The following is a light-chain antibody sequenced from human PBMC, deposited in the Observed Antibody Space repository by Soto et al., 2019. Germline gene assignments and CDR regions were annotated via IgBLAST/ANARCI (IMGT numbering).Light chain of an antibody. Sequence: DIQMTQSPSSVSASVGDRVTITCRASQGIGSWLAWYQQKPGKAPKLLIYGALSLQSGVPSRFSGSGSGTDFTLTISSLQPEDVATYYCQQANSFPWTFGQGTKVEIK. CDR1: QGIGSW. J-gene: IGKJ1*01. CDR2: GAL. CDR3: QQANSFPWT. V-gene: IGKV1-12*01.